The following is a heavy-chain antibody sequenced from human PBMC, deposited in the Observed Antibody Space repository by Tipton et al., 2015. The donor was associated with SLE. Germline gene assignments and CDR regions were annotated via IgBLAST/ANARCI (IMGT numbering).Heavy chain of an antibody. V-gene: IGHV4-59*01. CDR2: IYYSGST. CDR3: ARVKGLGIYMDV. J-gene: IGHJ6*03. CDR1: GGSISSYY. Sequence: TLSLTCTVSGGSISSYYWSWIRQPPGKGLEWIGYIYYSGSTNYNPSLKSRVTISVDTSKNQFSLKLSSVTAADTAVYYCARVKGLGIYMDVWGKGTTVTVSS. D-gene: IGHD7-27*01.